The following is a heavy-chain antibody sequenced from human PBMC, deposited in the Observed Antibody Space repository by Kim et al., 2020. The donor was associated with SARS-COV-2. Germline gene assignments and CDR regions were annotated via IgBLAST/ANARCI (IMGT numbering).Heavy chain of an antibody. J-gene: IGHJ4*02. D-gene: IGHD4-17*01. Sequence: ADSVKGRFTISRDNAKNSLYLQMNSLRAEDTALYYCAKELKYGDYSYYFDYWGQGTLVTVSS. V-gene: IGHV3-9*01. CDR3: AKELKYGDYSYYFDY.